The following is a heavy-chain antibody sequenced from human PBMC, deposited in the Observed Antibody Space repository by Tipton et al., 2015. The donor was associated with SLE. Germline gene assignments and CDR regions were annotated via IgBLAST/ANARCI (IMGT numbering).Heavy chain of an antibody. CDR2: IYYSGST. J-gene: IGHJ4*02. D-gene: IGHD5-12*01. CDR1: GGSISSNTYY. Sequence: TLSLTCTVSGGSISSNTYYWGWIRQPPGKGLEWIGSIYYSGSTNYNPSLKSRVTISVDTSKNQFSLKLSSVTAADTAVYYCAREKSGHGYFDSWGQGSLVTVSS. V-gene: IGHV4-39*07. CDR3: AREKSGHGYFDS.